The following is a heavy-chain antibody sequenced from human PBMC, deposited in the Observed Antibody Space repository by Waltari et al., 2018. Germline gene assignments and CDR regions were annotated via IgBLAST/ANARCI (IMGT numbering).Heavy chain of an antibody. CDR1: GGSVNNGEFF. CDR3: ARREGYNSLDY. CDR2: INYSGGT. J-gene: IGHJ4*02. V-gene: IGHV4-30-4*01. D-gene: IGHD1-1*01. Sequence: QVQLQESGPGLVKPSQTLSLTCSVSGGSVNNGEFFWSWIRQPPGKGLEWIGYINYSGGTYYNPSLKSRLTMSVDTSKNQFSLNLRSVTAADTAVYYCARREGYNSLDYWGQGILVTVSS.